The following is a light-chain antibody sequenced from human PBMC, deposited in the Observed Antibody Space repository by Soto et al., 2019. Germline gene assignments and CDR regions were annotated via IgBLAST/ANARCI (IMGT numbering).Light chain of an antibody. Sequence: AIRMTQSPPSLSASTGDRVTITCRASQGISSYLAWYQQKPGKAPKLLIYAASTLQSGVPSRFSGSGSGTDFTLTISCLQSEDFATYYCQQYYSYPLLTFGGGTKVDIK. J-gene: IGKJ4*01. CDR3: QQYYSYPLLT. V-gene: IGKV1-8*01. CDR1: QGISSY. CDR2: AAS.